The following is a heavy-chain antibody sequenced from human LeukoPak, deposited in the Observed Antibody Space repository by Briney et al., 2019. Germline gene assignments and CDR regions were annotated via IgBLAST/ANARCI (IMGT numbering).Heavy chain of an antibody. CDR1: GGSISSYY. CDR3: ARGVWDYYGSGSYYHSRSYNWFDP. V-gene: IGHV4-4*07. Sequence: SETLSLTCTVSGGSISSYYWSWIRQPAGKGLEWIGRIYTSGSTNYNPSLKSRVTISVDTSKNQCSLKLSSVTAADTAVYYCARGVWDYYGSGSYYHSRSYNWFDPWGQGTLVTVSS. D-gene: IGHD3-10*01. CDR2: IYTSGST. J-gene: IGHJ5*02.